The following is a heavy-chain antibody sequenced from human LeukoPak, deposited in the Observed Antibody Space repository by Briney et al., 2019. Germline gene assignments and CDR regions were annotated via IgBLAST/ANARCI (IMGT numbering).Heavy chain of an antibody. CDR2: ISYDGSNK. CDR1: GSTFSTYP. V-gene: IGHV3-30-3*01. J-gene: IGHJ4*02. CDR3: ARSEGSYARGYVDY. Sequence: GRSLKLSCAALGSTFSTYPRPWVRRPPGKGLEGVQVISYDGSNKYYADSVKGRFTISRDNSKNTLYLQMNSLRAEDTAVYYCARSEGSYARGYVDYWGQGTLVTVSS. D-gene: IGHD2-2*01.